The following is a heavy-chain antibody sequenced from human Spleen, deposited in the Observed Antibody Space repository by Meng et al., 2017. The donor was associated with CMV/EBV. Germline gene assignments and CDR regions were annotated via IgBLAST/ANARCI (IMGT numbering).Heavy chain of an antibody. CDR2: ISSSAVYA. Sequence: GESLKISCAASGFIVSSRYMSWVRQAPGKGLEWVSSISSSAVYAFYADSVRGRFTISRDNAKNSLSLHMNSLRAEDTAVYYCARDMEDPAAIPVLDSWGQGTLVTVSS. CDR3: ARDMEDPAAIPVLDS. J-gene: IGHJ4*02. D-gene: IGHD2-2*02. CDR1: GFIVSSRY. V-gene: IGHV3-21*01.